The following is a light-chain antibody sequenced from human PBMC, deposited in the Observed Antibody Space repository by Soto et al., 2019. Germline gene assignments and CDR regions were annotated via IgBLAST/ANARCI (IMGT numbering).Light chain of an antibody. J-gene: IGKJ1*01. CDR3: QMYVTAPET. V-gene: IGKV1-27*01. CDR1: QDIGKS. Sequence: DIQMTQSPSSLSASVGDRLTITCRASQDIGKSLAWYQQRPGKVPKPLIYAASTLHPGVPSRFSGGGSRPHFTLTIINLQPEDVATYYCQMYVTAPETFGQGTKVEIK. CDR2: AAS.